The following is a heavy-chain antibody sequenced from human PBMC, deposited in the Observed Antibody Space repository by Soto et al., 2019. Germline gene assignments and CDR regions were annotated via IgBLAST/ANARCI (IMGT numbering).Heavy chain of an antibody. CDR3: ARHRTYYDILTGYPSYYFDY. J-gene: IGHJ4*02. V-gene: IGHV4-39*01. CDR1: GGSISFSSYC. Sequence: SETLSLTCTVSGGSISFSSYCWGWIRKPPGKGLEWVGSIYYSGITYSNPSLKSRVTISVDTSKNQFSLKLSSVTAADTAVYYCARHRTYYDILTGYPSYYFDYWGQGTLVTVSS. CDR2: IYYSGIT. D-gene: IGHD3-9*01.